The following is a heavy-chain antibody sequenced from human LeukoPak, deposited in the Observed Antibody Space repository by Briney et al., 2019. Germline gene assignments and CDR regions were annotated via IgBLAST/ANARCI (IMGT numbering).Heavy chain of an antibody. CDR2: INWNGGST. D-gene: IGHD5-12*01. J-gene: IGHJ5*02. CDR1: GFTFDDYG. CDR3: ARGSGYDPNWFDP. V-gene: IGHV3-20*01. Sequence: GGSLRLSCAASGFTFDDYGMSWVRQAPGKGLEWVSGINWNGGSTGYADSVKGRFTISRDNAKNSLYLQMNSLRAEDTALYHYARGSGYDPNWFDPWGQGTLVTVSS.